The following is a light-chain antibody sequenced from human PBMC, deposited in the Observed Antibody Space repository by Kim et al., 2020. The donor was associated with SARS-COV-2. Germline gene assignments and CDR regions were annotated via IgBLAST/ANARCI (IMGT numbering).Light chain of an antibody. CDR2: GAS. Sequence: EIVMTQSPATLSVSPGERATLSCRASQSVSNNLAWYQQKPGQAPRLLIYGASSRATGIPARLSGSGSGTDFTLTISSLQSEDFAVYYCQQYDRSPFTFGQGTRLEIK. CDR1: QSVSNN. J-gene: IGKJ5*01. V-gene: IGKV3-15*01. CDR3: QQYDRSPFT.